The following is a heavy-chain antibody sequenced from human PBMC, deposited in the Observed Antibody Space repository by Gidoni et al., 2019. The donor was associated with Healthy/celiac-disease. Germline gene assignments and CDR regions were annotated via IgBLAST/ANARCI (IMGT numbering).Heavy chain of an antibody. V-gene: IGHV3-48*02. Sequence: EVQLVESGGGLVQPGGSLRLSCVASGCPFTRYSMNWVRHAPGKGLEGVSYISSSSRTIYNADSVKGRFSISRDNAKNSLFLQMNSLRDEDTAVYYCARNCGGDCYRYYFDYWGQGTLVTVSS. CDR3: ARNCGGDCYRYYFDY. CDR2: ISSSSRTI. J-gene: IGHJ4*02. CDR1: GCPFTRYS. D-gene: IGHD2-21*02.